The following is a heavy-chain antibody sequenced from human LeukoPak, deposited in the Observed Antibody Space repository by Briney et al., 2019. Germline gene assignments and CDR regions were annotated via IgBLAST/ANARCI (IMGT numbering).Heavy chain of an antibody. CDR2: IIPIFGTA. CDR3: ARALHDPGDPSFDY. D-gene: IGHD3-16*01. Sequence: GASVTVSCKASGGTFSSYAISWVRQAPGQGLEWMGGIIPIFGTANYAQKFQGRVTITADESTSTAYMELSSLRSEDTAVYYCARALHDPGDPSFDYWGQGTLVTVSS. V-gene: IGHV1-69*13. CDR1: GGTFSSYA. J-gene: IGHJ4*02.